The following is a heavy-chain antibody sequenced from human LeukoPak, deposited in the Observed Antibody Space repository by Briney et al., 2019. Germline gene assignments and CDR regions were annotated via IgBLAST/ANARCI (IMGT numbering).Heavy chain of an antibody. CDR2: ISYDGSNK. CDR1: GFTFSSYA. D-gene: IGHD3-10*01. Sequence: GRSLRLSCAASGFTFSSYAMHWVRQAPGKGLEWVAVISYDGSNKYYADSVKGRFTISRDNSKNTLYLQMNSLRAEDTAVYYCAREVMVRGVISLGFDYWGQGTLVTVSS. CDR3: AREVMVRGVISLGFDY. V-gene: IGHV3-30*14. J-gene: IGHJ4*02.